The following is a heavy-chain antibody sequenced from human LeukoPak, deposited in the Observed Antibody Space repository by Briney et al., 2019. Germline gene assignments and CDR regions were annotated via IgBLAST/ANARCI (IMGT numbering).Heavy chain of an antibody. V-gene: IGHV4-31*03. CDR3: ASSNIWFGELSRFDY. CDR2: IYYSGST. D-gene: IGHD3-10*01. Sequence: SETLSLTCTVSGGSISSGGYYWSWIRQHPGKGLEWIGYIYYSGSTYYNPSLKSRVTISVDTSKNQFSLKLSSVTAADTAVYYCASSNIWFGELSRFDYWGQGTLVTVSS. CDR1: GGSISSGGYY. J-gene: IGHJ4*02.